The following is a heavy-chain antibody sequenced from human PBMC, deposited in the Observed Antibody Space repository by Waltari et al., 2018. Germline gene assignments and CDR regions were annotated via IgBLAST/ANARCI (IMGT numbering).Heavy chain of an antibody. Sequence: EVQLVESGGGLVQPGRSLRLSCTASGFTFGAYAMSWVPKAPGKGLEWVGFIRSKAYGGTTEYAASVKGRFTISRDDSKSIAYLQMNSLKTEDTAVYYCTRDPDFFSYWGQGTLVTVSS. CDR1: GFTFGAYA. D-gene: IGHD3-3*01. J-gene: IGHJ4*02. CDR2: IRSKAYGGTT. CDR3: TRDPDFFSY. V-gene: IGHV3-49*04.